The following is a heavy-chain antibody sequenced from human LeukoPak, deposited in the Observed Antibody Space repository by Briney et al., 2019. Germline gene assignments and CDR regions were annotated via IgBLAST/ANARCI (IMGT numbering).Heavy chain of an antibody. V-gene: IGHV3-48*03. Sequence: TGGSLRLSCAASGFDLHTYEMNWVRQAPGKGLEWIADITISGHTKNYADSVKGRFTISRDSARTSLYLQMNSLRVEDTGVYFCARGDPHVDLWGQGTLVTVSS. CDR2: ITISGHTK. CDR1: GFDLHTYE. J-gene: IGHJ5*02. CDR3: ARGDPHVDL.